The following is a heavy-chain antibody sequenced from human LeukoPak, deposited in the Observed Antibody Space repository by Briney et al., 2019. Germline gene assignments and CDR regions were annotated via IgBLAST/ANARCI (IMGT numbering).Heavy chain of an antibody. J-gene: IGHJ4*02. CDR2: IYTSGST. Sequence: SETLSLTCTVSGGSISSGSYYWSWIRQPAGKGLEWIGRIYTSGSTNYNPSLKSRVTISVDTSKNQFSLKLSSVTAADTAVYYCARGASYYDSSGQDYWGQGTLVTVSS. V-gene: IGHV4-61*02. D-gene: IGHD3-22*01. CDR3: ARGASYYDSSGQDY. CDR1: GGSISSGSYY.